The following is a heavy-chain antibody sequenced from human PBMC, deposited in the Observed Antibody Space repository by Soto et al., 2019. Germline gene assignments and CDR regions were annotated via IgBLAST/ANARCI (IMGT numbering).Heavy chain of an antibody. J-gene: IGHJ4*02. CDR3: AKDERRYSSSWYVY. V-gene: IGHV3-23*01. CDR2: ISGSGGST. CDR1: GFTFSNYA. Sequence: GGSLRLSCAASGFTFSNYAMSWVRQAPGKGLEWVSAISGSGGSTYYAESVKGRITISRDNSKNTLYLQMNSLRAEDTAIYYCAKDERRYSSSWYVYWGQGTLVTVSS. D-gene: IGHD6-13*01.